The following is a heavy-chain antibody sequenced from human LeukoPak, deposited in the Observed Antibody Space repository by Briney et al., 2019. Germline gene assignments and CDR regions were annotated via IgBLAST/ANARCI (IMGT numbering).Heavy chain of an antibody. J-gene: IGHJ4*02. CDR2: IWYDGSNK. Sequence: GGSLRLSCAASGFTFSSYGMHWVRQAPGKGLEWVAVIWYDGSNKYYADSVKGRFTISRDNSKNTLYLQMNSLRAEDTAVYYCAKDVGKWESLHFFDYWGQGTLVTVSS. CDR3: AKDVGKWESLHFFDY. V-gene: IGHV3-33*06. D-gene: IGHD1-26*01. CDR1: GFTFSSYG.